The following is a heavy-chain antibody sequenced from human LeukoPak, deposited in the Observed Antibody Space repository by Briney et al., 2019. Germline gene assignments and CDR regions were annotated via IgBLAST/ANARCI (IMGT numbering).Heavy chain of an antibody. J-gene: IGHJ4*02. Sequence: ASVKVSCKASGYTFTSYGISWVRQAPGQGLEWMGWISAYNGNTNYAQKLQGRVTMTTDTTTSTAYMELRGLRSDDTAVYFCARGKNYGDPFDYWGQGTLVTVSS. D-gene: IGHD4-17*01. CDR3: ARGKNYGDPFDY. CDR1: GYTFTSYG. CDR2: ISAYNGNT. V-gene: IGHV1-18*01.